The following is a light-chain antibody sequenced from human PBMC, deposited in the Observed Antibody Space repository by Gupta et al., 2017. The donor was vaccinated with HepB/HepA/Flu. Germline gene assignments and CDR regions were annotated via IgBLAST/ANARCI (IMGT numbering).Light chain of an antibody. CDR2: AAS. CDR1: QGMSNC. J-gene: IGKJ4*01. CDR3: QQLLT. V-gene: IGKV1-16*02. Sequence: DIHMSPSTTSLSAAVGDRVTITCWARQGMSNCLAWFQQTPGKAPTSLNYAASSLQSGFPSKFSDSVSCTDLTLTISSLQPVVFSTYYCQQLLTFGGGTKVEIK.